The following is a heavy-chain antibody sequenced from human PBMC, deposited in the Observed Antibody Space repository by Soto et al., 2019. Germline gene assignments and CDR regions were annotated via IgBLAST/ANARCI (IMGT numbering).Heavy chain of an antibody. D-gene: IGHD1-26*01. CDR1: GFTFSNAW. Sequence: PGGSLRLSCAASGFTFSNAWMNWVRQAPGKGLEWVGRIKSKTDGGTTDYAAPVKGRFTISRDDSKNTLYLQMNSLKTEDTAVYYCTTDTIVETIYYYYGMDVWGQGTTVTVSS. J-gene: IGHJ6*02. CDR2: IKSKTDGGTT. CDR3: TTDTIVETIYYYYGMDV. V-gene: IGHV3-15*07.